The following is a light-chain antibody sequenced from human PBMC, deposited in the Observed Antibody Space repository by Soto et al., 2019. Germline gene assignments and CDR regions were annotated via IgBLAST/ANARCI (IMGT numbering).Light chain of an antibody. CDR1: QSVSLY. CDR2: YSS. J-gene: IGKJ5*01. V-gene: IGKV3-11*01. Sequence: IVMTLSPATLSVSLGKRASLSCRASQSVSLYLAWYLLDPGQAPRLLNYYSSNRATGVPPRFSGSEFGTDFTLTISSLEHEDFAVYYCQQRSNWSPIAFGQGTRLEI. CDR3: QQRSNWSPIA.